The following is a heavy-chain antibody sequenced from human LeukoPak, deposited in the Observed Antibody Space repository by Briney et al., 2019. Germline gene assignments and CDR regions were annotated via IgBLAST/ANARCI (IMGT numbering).Heavy chain of an antibody. J-gene: IGHJ4*02. CDR2: ISGSGGST. D-gene: IGHD6-19*01. CDR3: ASVSRSGYSSGWYYFDY. CDR1: GFTFSSYA. V-gene: IGHV3-23*01. Sequence: GGSLRLSCAASGFTFSSYAMSWVRKAPGKGLEWASAISGSGGSTYYADSVKGRFTVSRDNSKNTLYLQMNSLRAEDTAVYYCASVSRSGYSSGWYYFDYWGQGTLVTVSS.